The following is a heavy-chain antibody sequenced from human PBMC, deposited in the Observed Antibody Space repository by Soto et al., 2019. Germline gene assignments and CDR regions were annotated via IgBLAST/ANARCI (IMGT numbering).Heavy chain of an antibody. CDR3: ERPGSSGYYYETFDY. CDR2: IIPIFGTA. CDR1: GGTFSSYA. Sequence: GASVKVSCKASGGTFSSYAISWVRQAPGQGLEWMGGIIPIFGTANYAQKFQGRVTITADESTSTAYMELSSLRSEDTVVYYCERPGSSGYYYETFDYWGQGTLVTVSS. J-gene: IGHJ4*02. D-gene: IGHD3-22*01. V-gene: IGHV1-69*13.